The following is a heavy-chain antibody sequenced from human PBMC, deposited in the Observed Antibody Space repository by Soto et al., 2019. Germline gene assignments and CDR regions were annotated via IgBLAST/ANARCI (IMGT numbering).Heavy chain of an antibody. CDR3: AKAGGGDTVTTGHYYYYMDV. D-gene: IGHD4-4*01. V-gene: IGHV3-9*01. CDR1: GFTFDDYA. J-gene: IGHJ6*03. CDR2: ISWNSGSI. Sequence: PGGSLRLSCAASGFTFDDYAMHWVRQAPGKGLEWVSGISWNSGSIGYADSVKGRFTISRDNAKNSLYLQMNSLRAEDTALYYCAKAGGGDTVTTGHYYYYMDVWGKGTTVTSP.